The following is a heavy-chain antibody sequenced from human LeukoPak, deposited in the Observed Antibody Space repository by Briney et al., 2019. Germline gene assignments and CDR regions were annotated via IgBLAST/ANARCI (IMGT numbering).Heavy chain of an antibody. D-gene: IGHD3-9*01. V-gene: IGHV4-39*01. Sequence: SETLSLTCTVSGGSISSSSYYWGWIRQPPGKGLEWIGSIYYSGSTYYNPSLRSRVTISVDTSKNRFSLKLSSVTAADTAVYYCARGYDILTGYYPAYFFDCWGQGTLVTVSS. CDR3: ARGYDILTGYYPAYFFDC. J-gene: IGHJ4*02. CDR2: IYYSGST. CDR1: GGSISSSSYY.